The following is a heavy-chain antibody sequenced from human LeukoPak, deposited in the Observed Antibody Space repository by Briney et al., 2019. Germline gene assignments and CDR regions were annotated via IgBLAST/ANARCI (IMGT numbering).Heavy chain of an antibody. J-gene: IGHJ3*02. CDR1: GYTFTSDG. CDR3: ARGGSLDAFDI. CDR2: ISAYNGDT. Sequence: ASVKVSCKASGYTFTSDGISWVRQAPGQGLEWMGWISAYNGDTNYAQKFQGRVTMTRNTSISTAYMELSSLRSEDTAVYYCARGGSLDAFDIWGQGTMVTVSS. V-gene: IGHV1-18*01. D-gene: IGHD3-10*01.